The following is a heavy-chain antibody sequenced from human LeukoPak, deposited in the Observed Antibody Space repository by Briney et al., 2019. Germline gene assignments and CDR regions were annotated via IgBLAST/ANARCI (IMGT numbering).Heavy chain of an antibody. J-gene: IGHJ4*02. CDR3: ARVTSYKPHDY. D-gene: IGHD1-14*01. Sequence: GASVKVSCKASGGTFSSYAISWVRQAPGQGLEWMGRIIPIFGITNYAQQFQGRVTITADKSTSTAYMELSSLRSEDTAVYYCARVTSYKPHDYWGQGTLVTVSS. V-gene: IGHV1-69*04. CDR2: IIPIFGIT. CDR1: GGTFSSYA.